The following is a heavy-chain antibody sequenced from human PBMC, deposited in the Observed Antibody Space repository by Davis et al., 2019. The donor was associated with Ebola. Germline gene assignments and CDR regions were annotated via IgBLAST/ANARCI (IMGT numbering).Heavy chain of an antibody. CDR2: ITSSGGST. CDR1: GFTFSSYA. J-gene: IGHJ5*02. CDR3: AKGRTIPLALDL. D-gene: IGHD2-2*02. V-gene: IGHV3-23*01. Sequence: GGSLRLSCAASGFTFSSYAMTWARQAPGKGLEWVSAITSSGGSTYYADSVKGRFTISRDNARNSLYLQMNSLRGEDTAFYYCAKGRTIPLALDLWGQGTLVTVSS.